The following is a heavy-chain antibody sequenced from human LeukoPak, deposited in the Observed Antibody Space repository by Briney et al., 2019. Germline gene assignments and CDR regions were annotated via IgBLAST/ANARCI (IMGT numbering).Heavy chain of an antibody. CDR3: ARVRYCSGGSCSHFDY. CDR1: GFTFSSFW. CDR2: IKQDGSEK. J-gene: IGHJ4*02. V-gene: IGHV3-7*05. D-gene: IGHD2-15*01. Sequence: GGSLRLSCAASGFTFSSFWMGWVRQAPGKGLEWVANIKQDGSEKYYVDSVKGRITTSRDNAEKSVYLQMNSLRAEDTAVYYCARVRYCSGGSCSHFDYWGQGTLVTVSS.